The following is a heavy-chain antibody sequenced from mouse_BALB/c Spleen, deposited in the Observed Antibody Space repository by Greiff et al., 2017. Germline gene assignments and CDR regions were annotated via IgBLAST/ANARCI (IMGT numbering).Heavy chain of an antibody. V-gene: IGHV2-9*02. Sequence: VMLVESGPGLVAPSQSLSITCTVSGFSLTSYGVHWVRQPPGKGLEWLGVIWAGGSTNYNSALMSRLSISKDNSKSQVFLKMNSLQTDDTAMYYCARFPTIYAMDYWGQGTSVTVSS. CDR3: ARFPTIYAMDY. CDR1: GFSLTSYG. CDR2: IWAGGST. J-gene: IGHJ4*01.